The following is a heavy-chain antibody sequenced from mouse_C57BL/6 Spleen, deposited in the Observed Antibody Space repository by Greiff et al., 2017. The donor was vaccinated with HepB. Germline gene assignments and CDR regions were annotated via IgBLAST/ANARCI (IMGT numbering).Heavy chain of an antibody. CDR1: GFTFSNYW. CDR3: TATYNYGRAMDY. D-gene: IGHD1-1*01. CDR2: IRLKSDNYAT. Sequence: VQLKESGGGLVQPGGSMKLSCVASGFTFSNYWMNWVRQSPEKGLEWVAQIRLKSDNYATHYAESVKGRFTISRDDSKSSVYLQMNNLRAEDTGIYYCTATYNYGRAMDYWGQGTSVTVSS. V-gene: IGHV6-3*01. J-gene: IGHJ4*01.